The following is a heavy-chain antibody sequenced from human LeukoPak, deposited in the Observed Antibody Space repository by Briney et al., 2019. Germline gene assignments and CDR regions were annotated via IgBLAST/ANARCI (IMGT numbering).Heavy chain of an antibody. Sequence: ASVKVSCKASGYTFTNHYMHCVRQAPGQGLEWMGWINPSTGSTVYSQKFQDRVAMTRDTAISTVYMELSRLRLDDTAVYYCATDYGGRKFEPWGQGTLVTVSS. CDR2: INPSTGST. D-gene: IGHD1-26*01. V-gene: IGHV1-2*02. CDR1: GYTFTNHY. CDR3: ATDYGGRKFEP. J-gene: IGHJ5*02.